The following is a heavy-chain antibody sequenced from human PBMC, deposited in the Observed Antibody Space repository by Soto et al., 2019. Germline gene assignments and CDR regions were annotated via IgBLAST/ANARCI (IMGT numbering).Heavy chain of an antibody. Sequence: GESLKISCKGSGYSFTSYWISWVRQMPGKGLEWMGRIDPSDSYTNYSPSFQGHVTISADKSISTAYLQWSSLKASDTAMYYCARHIAVAGTYYYYYYGMDVWGQGTTVTVSS. J-gene: IGHJ6*02. V-gene: IGHV5-10-1*01. CDR3: ARHIAVAGTYYYYYYGMDV. D-gene: IGHD6-19*01. CDR1: GYSFTSYW. CDR2: IDPSDSYT.